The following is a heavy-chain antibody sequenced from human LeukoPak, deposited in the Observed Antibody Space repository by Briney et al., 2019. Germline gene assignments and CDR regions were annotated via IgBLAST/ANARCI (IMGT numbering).Heavy chain of an antibody. CDR3: ARDKGNDYGDYDAFDI. CDR2: ISSSSSYI. J-gene: IGHJ3*02. Sequence: PGGSLRLSCAASGFTFSSYSMNWVRQAPGKGLEWVSSISSSSSYIYYADSVKGRFTISRDNAMNSLYLQMNSLRAEDTAVYYCARDKGNDYGDYDAFDIWGQGTMVTVSS. D-gene: IGHD4-17*01. CDR1: GFTFSSYS. V-gene: IGHV3-21*01.